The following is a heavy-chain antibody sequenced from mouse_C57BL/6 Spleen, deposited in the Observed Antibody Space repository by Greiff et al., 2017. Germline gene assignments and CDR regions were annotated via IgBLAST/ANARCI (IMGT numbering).Heavy chain of an antibody. CDR2: IYWDDDK. Sequence: VKLMESGPGILQSSQTLSLTCSFSGFSLSTSGMGVSWIRQPSGKGLEWLAHIYWDDDKRYNPSLKSRLTISKDTSRNQVFLKINSVDTADTATYYCARSPFSEAMDYWGQGTSVTVSS. CDR1: GFSLSTSGMG. D-gene: IGHD3-1*01. CDR3: ARSPFSEAMDY. V-gene: IGHV8-12*01. J-gene: IGHJ4*01.